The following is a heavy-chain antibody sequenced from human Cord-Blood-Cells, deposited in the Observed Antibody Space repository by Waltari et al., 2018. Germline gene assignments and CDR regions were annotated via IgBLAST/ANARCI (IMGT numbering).Heavy chain of an antibody. CDR3: ATAGDYGGNSVFAFDI. Sequence: QVQLVQSGAEVKKPGASVKVSYKVSGYTLTELSMHWVRQAPGKGLEWMGGFDPEDGETIYAQKFQGRVTMTEDTSTDTAYMELSSLRSEDTAVYYCATAGDYGGNSVFAFDIWGQGTMVTVSS. CDR2: FDPEDGET. D-gene: IGHD4-17*01. J-gene: IGHJ3*02. V-gene: IGHV1-24*01. CDR1: GYTLTELS.